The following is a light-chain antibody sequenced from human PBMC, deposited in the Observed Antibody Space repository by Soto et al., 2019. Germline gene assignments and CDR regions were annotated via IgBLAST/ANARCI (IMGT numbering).Light chain of an antibody. V-gene: IGKV1-33*01. CDR3: QQLNSYPIT. CDR1: QDISNY. J-gene: IGKJ5*01. CDR2: DAS. Sequence: DIQMTQSPSSLSASVGDRFTITCQASQDISNYLNWYQQKPWKAPKLLIYDASNLETGVPSRFSGSGSGTDFTFTISSLQPEDIATYYCQQLNSYPITFGQGTRLEIK.